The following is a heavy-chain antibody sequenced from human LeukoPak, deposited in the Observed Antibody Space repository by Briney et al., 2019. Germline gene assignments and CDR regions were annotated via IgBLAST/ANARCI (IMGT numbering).Heavy chain of an antibody. Sequence: GGSLRLSCAASGFSVSSKYMSWVRQPPGKGLEWVSVIYTSGTTFYADSVKGRFTISRDNSRNTVYLQMNSLRAEDTALYYSAGGQRFTSGGFEYWGQGALVTVSS. CDR3: AGGQRFTSGGFEY. V-gene: IGHV3-53*01. CDR2: IYTSGTT. D-gene: IGHD6-19*01. J-gene: IGHJ4*02. CDR1: GFSVSSKY.